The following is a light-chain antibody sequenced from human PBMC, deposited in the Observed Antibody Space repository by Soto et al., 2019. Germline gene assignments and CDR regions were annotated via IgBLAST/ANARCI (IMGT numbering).Light chain of an antibody. J-gene: IGLJ3*02. CDR2: EVS. Sequence: QSALTQPPSVSGSPGQSVTISCTGTSSDVGSYNRVSWYQQPPGTAPKLIIYEVSNRPSGVPDRFFGSKSGNTASLTISGLQAEDDADYYCSSFTGSNTWVFGGGTQLAVL. CDR3: SSFTGSNTWV. CDR1: SSDVGSYNR. V-gene: IGLV2-18*02.